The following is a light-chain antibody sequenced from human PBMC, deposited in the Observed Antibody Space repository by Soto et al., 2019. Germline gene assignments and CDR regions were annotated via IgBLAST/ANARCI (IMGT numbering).Light chain of an antibody. Sequence: EIVLTQSPGTLSLSPGERATLSCRAGQSVSSSYLAWYQQKPGQAPRLLIYGASSRATGIPDRFSGSGSGTDFTLTISRLEPEDFAVYYCQQYGSSPPYTFGQGTKLESK. V-gene: IGKV3-20*01. J-gene: IGKJ2*01. CDR1: QSVSSSY. CDR3: QQYGSSPPYT. CDR2: GAS.